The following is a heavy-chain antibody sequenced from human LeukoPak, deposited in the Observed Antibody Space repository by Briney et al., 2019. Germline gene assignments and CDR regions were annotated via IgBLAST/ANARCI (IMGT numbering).Heavy chain of an antibody. D-gene: IGHD6-13*01. Sequence: SETLSLTCTVSGGSISSSSYFWDSIRQPPGKGLEWIGTIYYSGSTYYNPSLKSRVTMSVDTSKNQFSLKLSTVTAADTAIYYCARRLRIAAAVDSWGQGTLVTVSS. CDR1: GGSISSSSYF. CDR2: IYYSGST. CDR3: ARRLRIAAAVDS. J-gene: IGHJ4*02. V-gene: IGHV4-39*01.